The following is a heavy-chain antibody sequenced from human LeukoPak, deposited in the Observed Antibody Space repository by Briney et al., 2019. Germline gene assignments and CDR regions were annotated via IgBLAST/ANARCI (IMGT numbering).Heavy chain of an antibody. Sequence: GGSLRLSCAASGFTVSSNYMSWVRQAPGKGLEWVSVIYSGGSSYYADSVKGRFTISRDNSKNTLYLQMNSLRVDDTAVYYCARGISSSGPEGIWGQGTVVTVSS. CDR2: IYSGGSS. J-gene: IGHJ3*02. D-gene: IGHD6-19*01. CDR3: ARGISSSGPEGI. CDR1: GFTVSSNY. V-gene: IGHV3-53*01.